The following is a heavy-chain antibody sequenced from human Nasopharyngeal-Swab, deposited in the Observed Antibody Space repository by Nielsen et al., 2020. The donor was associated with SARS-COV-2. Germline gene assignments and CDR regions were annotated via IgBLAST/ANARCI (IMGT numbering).Heavy chain of an antibody. V-gene: IGHV3-23*01. J-gene: IGHJ3*02. CDR3: AKVKSGTSYDAFDI. D-gene: IGHD1-26*01. CDR2: IRVSGDTT. Sequence: GESLKISCTASGFTFSNYAMTWVRQVPGKGLEWVSSIRVSGDTTYYADSVKGRFTISRDSSKNTLYLQMNSLRAEDTALYYCAKVKSGTSYDAFDIWGQGTMVTVSS. CDR1: GFTFSNYA.